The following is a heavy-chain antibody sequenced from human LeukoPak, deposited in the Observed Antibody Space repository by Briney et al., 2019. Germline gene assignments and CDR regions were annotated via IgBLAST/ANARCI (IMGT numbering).Heavy chain of an antibody. CDR2: ICTSGST. V-gene: IGHV4-4*07. D-gene: IGHD2-2*01. Sequence: SETLSLTCTVSGGSISSYYWSWIRQPAGKGLEWIGRICTSGSTSYNPSLKSRVTMSVDTSKKQFSLKLSSVTAADTAVYYCARDALYCSSTSCYRYWYFDLWGRGTLVTVSS. CDR3: ARDALYCSSTSCYRYWYFDL. J-gene: IGHJ2*01. CDR1: GGSISSYY.